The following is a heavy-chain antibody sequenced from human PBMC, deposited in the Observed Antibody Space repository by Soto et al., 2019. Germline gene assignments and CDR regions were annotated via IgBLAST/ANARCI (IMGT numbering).Heavy chain of an antibody. Sequence: SETLSLTCTVSNGSVSSGNYLWSWIRQPPGKGLEWIGNMYYSGSTNNNSSLQSRVTISVDTSKNHFSLRLTSVTAADTAVYYCARLGAYYQSFDPWGPGTLVTVSS. V-gene: IGHV4-61*03. D-gene: IGHD3-22*01. CDR1: NGSVSSGNYL. J-gene: IGHJ5*02. CDR3: ARLGAYYQSFDP. CDR2: MYYSGST.